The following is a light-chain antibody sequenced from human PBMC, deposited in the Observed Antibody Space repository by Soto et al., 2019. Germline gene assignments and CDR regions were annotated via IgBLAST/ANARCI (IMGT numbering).Light chain of an antibody. Sequence: EIVLTQSPGTLSLSPGARATLSCRASQSVSSDYLAWYQQKPGQAPRLLIYGASSRATDIPDRFSGRGFGTDFHLTITSLEPEDFAVYYCQQYGSSPPTFGQGTTVEIQ. CDR3: QQYGSSPPT. V-gene: IGKV3-20*01. CDR1: QSVSSDY. CDR2: GAS. J-gene: IGKJ1*01.